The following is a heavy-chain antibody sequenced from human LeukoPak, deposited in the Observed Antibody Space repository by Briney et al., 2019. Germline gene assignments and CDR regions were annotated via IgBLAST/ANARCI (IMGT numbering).Heavy chain of an antibody. CDR2: IIPILGIA. J-gene: IGHJ4*02. V-gene: IGHV1-69*04. CDR3: ASARRYNWNHPIDY. CDR1: GGTFSSYA. D-gene: IGHD1-14*01. Sequence: SVKVSCKASGGTFSSYAISWVRQAPGQGLEWMGRIIPILGIANYAQKFQGRVTITADKSTSTAYMELSSLRSEDTAVYYCASARRYNWNHPIDYWGRGTLVTVSS.